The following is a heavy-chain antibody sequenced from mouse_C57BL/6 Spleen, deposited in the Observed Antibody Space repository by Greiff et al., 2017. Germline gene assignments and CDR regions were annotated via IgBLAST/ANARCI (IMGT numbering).Heavy chain of an antibody. CDR3: ARDITTVVAGHDAMDY. CDR2: IHPNSGST. Sequence: QVQLQQPGAELVKPGASVKLSCKASGYTFTSYWMHWVKQRPGQGLEWIGMIHPNSGSTNYNEKFKSKATLTVDKSSSTAYMQLSSLTSEDSAVYYCARDITTVVAGHDAMDYWGQGTSVTVSS. CDR1: GYTFTSYW. D-gene: IGHD1-1*01. V-gene: IGHV1-64*01. J-gene: IGHJ4*01.